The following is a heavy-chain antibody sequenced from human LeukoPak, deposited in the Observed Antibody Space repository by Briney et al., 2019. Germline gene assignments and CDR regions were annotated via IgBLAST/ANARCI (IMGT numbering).Heavy chain of an antibody. CDR3: AKDTGFGV. CDR2: ISWNSGSI. Sequence: GGSLRLSCAASGFTFDDYAMHWVRQAPGKGLEWVSGISWNSGSIGYADSVKGRFTISRDNSKNTLYLQMNSLRAEDTAVYYCAKDTGFGVWGQGTTVTVSS. J-gene: IGHJ6*02. D-gene: IGHD3-16*01. V-gene: IGHV3-9*01. CDR1: GFTFDDYA.